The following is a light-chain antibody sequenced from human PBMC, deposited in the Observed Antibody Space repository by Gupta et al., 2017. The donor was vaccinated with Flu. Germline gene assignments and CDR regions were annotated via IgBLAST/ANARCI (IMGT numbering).Light chain of an antibody. Sequence: VTLTCGLSSGSVSTSHYPSWYQQNPGQAPRTLIYKTTSRSSGVPDRFSGSILGNKAALTIAGAQADDESVYYCLLYSGTVFHYVFGTGTKVTVL. V-gene: IGLV8-61*01. J-gene: IGLJ1*01. CDR2: KTT. CDR3: LLYSGTVFHYV. CDR1: SGSVSTSHY.